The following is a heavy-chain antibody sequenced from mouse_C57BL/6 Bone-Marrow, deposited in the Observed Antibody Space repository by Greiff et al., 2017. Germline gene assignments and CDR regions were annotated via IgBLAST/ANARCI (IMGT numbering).Heavy chain of an antibody. CDR2: IYPSDSET. CDR3: ARNSNYEAY. V-gene: IGHV1-61*01. Sequence: QVQLQQPGAELVRPGSSVKLSCKASGYTFTSYWMDWVKQRPGQGLEWIGNIYPSDSETHYNQKFKDKATLTVDKSSSTAYMQLSSLTSEDSAVYYCARNSNYEAYWGQGTLVTVSA. D-gene: IGHD2-5*01. J-gene: IGHJ3*01. CDR1: GYTFTSYW.